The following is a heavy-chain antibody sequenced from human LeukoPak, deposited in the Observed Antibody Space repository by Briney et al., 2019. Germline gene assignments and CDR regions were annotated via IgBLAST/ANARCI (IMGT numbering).Heavy chain of an antibody. D-gene: IGHD6-19*01. Sequence: SSGTTIYYADSVKGRFSISRDNAMSSLYLQMNSLRVEDTAVYYCARLAVASDFDYWGQGALVTVSS. CDR3: ARLAVASDFDY. CDR2: SSGTTI. J-gene: IGHJ4*02. V-gene: IGHV3-48*03.